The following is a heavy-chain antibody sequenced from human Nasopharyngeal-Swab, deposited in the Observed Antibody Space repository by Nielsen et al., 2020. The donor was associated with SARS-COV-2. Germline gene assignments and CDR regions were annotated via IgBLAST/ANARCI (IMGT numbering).Heavy chain of an antibody. Sequence: GSLRLSCTVSGGSISSSSYYWGWLRQPPGKGLEWIGSIYYSGSTYYNPSLKSRVTISVDTSKNQFSLKLSSVTAADTAVYYCARVGPSSDYFDYWGQGTLVTVSS. CDR2: IYYSGST. CDR1: GGSISSSSYY. V-gene: IGHV4-39*01. D-gene: IGHD6-6*01. CDR3: ARVGPSSDYFDY. J-gene: IGHJ4*02.